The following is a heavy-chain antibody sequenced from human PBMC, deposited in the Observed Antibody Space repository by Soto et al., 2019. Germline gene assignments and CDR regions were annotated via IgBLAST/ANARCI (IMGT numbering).Heavy chain of an antibody. Sequence: SETLSLTCTGSGGSISRYYWSWIWQPAGKGLEWIGRIYTSGSTNYNPSLKSRVTMSVDTSKNQFSLKLSSVTAADTAVYYCARGRYDILTGYYTGRYFDYWGQGTLVTVSS. V-gene: IGHV4-4*07. CDR1: GGSISRYY. J-gene: IGHJ4*02. CDR2: IYTSGST. CDR3: ARGRYDILTGYYTGRYFDY. D-gene: IGHD3-9*01.